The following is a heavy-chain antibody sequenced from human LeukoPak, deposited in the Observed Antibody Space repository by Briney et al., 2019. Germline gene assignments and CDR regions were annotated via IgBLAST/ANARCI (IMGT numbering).Heavy chain of an antibody. Sequence: ASVKVSCKASGYTFTSYDINWVRQATGQGLEWMGWMNPNSGDTGYAQKFQGRVTMTRNTSISTAYMELSSLRSEDTAVYYCARGRRGSGLLSNWYFDLWGRGTLVTVSS. CDR3: ARGRRGSGLLSNWYFDL. D-gene: IGHD6-19*01. CDR1: GYTFTSYD. CDR2: MNPNSGDT. J-gene: IGHJ2*01. V-gene: IGHV1-8*01.